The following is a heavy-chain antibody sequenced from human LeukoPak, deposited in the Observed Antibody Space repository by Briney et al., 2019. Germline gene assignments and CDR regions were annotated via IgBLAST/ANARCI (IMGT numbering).Heavy chain of an antibody. CDR1: GGSFSGYY. D-gene: IGHD3-16*01. CDR3: ARGGRLGLYYYGMDV. J-gene: IGHJ6*04. CDR2: INHSGST. V-gene: IGHV4-34*01. Sequence: KPPETLSLTCAVYGGSFSGYYWSWIRQPPGKGLEWIGEINHSGSTNYNPSLKSRVTISVDTSKNQFSLKLSSVTAADTAVYYCARGGRLGLYYYGMDVWGKGTTVTVSS.